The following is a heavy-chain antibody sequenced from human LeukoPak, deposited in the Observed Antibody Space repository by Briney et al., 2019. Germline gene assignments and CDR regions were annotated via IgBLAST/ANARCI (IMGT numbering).Heavy chain of an antibody. CDR2: INYSGST. J-gene: IGHJ5*02. V-gene: IGHV4-59*01. CDR1: PGSISGYY. D-gene: IGHD6-19*01. Sequence: SETPSLTCTISPGSISGYYWSWIRQPPGKGLEWIGYINYSGSTNYNPSLKSRVTISVDTSKNQFSLKLSSVTAADTAMYYCARSGYSSALHWFDPWGQGTLVTVSS. CDR3: ARSGYSSALHWFDP.